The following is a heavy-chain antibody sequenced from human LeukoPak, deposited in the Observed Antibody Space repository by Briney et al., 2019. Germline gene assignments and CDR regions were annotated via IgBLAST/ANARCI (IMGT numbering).Heavy chain of an antibody. D-gene: IGHD7-27*01. CDR3: ASRKLGNDY. Sequence: SETLSLTCTVSGGPVSDYYWSWIRQSPGKGLEWIGYIYYTGTSYNPSLKSRVTISADTSKNQFSLNLSSVTAADTAVYYCASRKLGNDYWGQGTLVTVSS. J-gene: IGHJ4*02. CDR2: IYYTGT. CDR1: GGPVSDYY. V-gene: IGHV4-59*02.